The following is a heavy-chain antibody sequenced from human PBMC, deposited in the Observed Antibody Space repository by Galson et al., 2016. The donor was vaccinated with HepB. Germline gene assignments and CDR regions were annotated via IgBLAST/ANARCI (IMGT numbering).Heavy chain of an antibody. CDR2: ITWNSGDI. D-gene: IGHD2-15*01. J-gene: IGHJ4*02. CDR1: GFTFDDYA. CDR3: AKEDVGYCSGGTCYLGGFDS. Sequence: SLRLSCAASGFTFDDYAMHWVRQAPGKGLEWVSSITWNSGDIAYADSVKGRFTISRDNAKNSLYLQMNSLRAEDTALYYCAKEDVGYCSGGTCYLGGFDSWGQGTLVTVSS. V-gene: IGHV3-9*01.